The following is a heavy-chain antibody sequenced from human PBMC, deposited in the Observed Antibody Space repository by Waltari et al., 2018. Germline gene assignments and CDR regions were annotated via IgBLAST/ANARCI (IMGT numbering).Heavy chain of an antibody. CDR3: AHIVSYYGSGSYYSAFDI. D-gene: IGHD3-10*01. CDR1: GFSLSTSGVG. V-gene: IGHV2-5*01. CDR2: IYWNDDK. Sequence: QITLKESGPTLVKPTQTLTLTCPFSGFSLSTSGVGVGWIRQPPGKALEWLALIYWNDDKRYSPSLKSRLTITKDTSKNQVVLTMTNMDPVDTATYYCAHIVSYYGSGSYYSAFDIWGQGTMVTVSS. J-gene: IGHJ3*02.